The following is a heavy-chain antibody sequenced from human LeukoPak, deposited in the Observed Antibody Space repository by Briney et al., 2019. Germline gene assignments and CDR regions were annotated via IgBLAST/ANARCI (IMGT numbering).Heavy chain of an antibody. Sequence: GGSLRLSCAASGFNFNIYTMSWVRQAQGKGLEWISAVGSGGTRYYADSVKGRFTISRDNSTNTVSLQMDSLRADDTAMYYCAKMRGMPREAYHFDRWGQGTLVAVSS. CDR2: VGSGGTR. D-gene: IGHD1-26*01. CDR1: GFNFNIYT. V-gene: IGHV3-23*01. CDR3: AKMRGMPREAYHFDR. J-gene: IGHJ4*02.